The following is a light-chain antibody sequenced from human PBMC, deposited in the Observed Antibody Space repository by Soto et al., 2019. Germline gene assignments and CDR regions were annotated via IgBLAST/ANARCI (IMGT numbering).Light chain of an antibody. V-gene: IGKV1-39*01. CDR1: QSISSY. CDR3: QQSYSTTWT. Sequence: DIQLTQSPSSLSASVGGRFTITCLASQSISSYLNWYQQKPGKAPKLLIYAASSLQSGVPSRFSGSGSETDFTLTISSLQPEDFATYSCQQSYSTTWTFGQGTKVDIK. J-gene: IGKJ1*01. CDR2: AAS.